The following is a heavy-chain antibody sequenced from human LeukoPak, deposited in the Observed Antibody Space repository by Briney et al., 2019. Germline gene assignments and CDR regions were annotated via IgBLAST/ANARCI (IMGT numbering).Heavy chain of an antibody. Sequence: SETLSLTCAVYGGSFSGYYWSWIRQPPGKGLEWIGEINHSGSTNYNPSLESRVTISVDTSKNQFSLKLSSVTAADTAVYYCARGEVMDVWGKGTTVTVSS. V-gene: IGHV4-34*01. CDR3: ARGEVMDV. CDR1: GGSFSGYY. J-gene: IGHJ6*04. CDR2: INHSGST.